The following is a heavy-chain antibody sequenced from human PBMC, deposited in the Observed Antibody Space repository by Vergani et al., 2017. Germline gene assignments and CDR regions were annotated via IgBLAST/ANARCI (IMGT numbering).Heavy chain of an antibody. J-gene: IGHJ6*02. CDR3: AREDQLLGRGDYGMDV. D-gene: IGHD2-2*01. CDR1: GYTFTDYY. Sequence: QVQLVQSGAEVKKPGASVKVSCKASGYTFTDYYMHWVRQAPGQGLQWMGWINPNSGGTNYAQKFQGRVTMTRDTSISTAYMELSNLRSDDTAVYYCAREDQLLGRGDYGMDVWGQGTTVTVSS. CDR2: INPNSGGT. V-gene: IGHV1-2*02.